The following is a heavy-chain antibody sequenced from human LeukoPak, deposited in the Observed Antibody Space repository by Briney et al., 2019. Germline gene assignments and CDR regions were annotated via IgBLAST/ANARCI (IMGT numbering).Heavy chain of an antibody. CDR1: GGSISSGGYY. D-gene: IGHD2-15*01. J-gene: IGHJ5*02. V-gene: IGHV4-31*03. Sequence: SETLSFTCTVSGGSISSGGYYWSWIRQHPEKGLEWIGYIYYSGSTYYNPSLKSRLTISVDTSKNQFSLKLSSVTAADTAVYYCARGGYCSGGSCYLTWFDPWGQGTLVTVSS. CDR2: IYYSGST. CDR3: ARGGYCSGGSCYLTWFDP.